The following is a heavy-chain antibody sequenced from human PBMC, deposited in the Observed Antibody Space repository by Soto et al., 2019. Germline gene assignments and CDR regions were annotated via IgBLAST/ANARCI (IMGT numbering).Heavy chain of an antibody. Sequence: SETLSLTCTVSGGSISSYYWSWTRQPPGKGLEWIGYIYYSGSTNYNPSLKSRVTISVDTSKNQFSLKLSSVTAADTAVYYCARLTYYYDSSGYSEFDYWGQGTLVTVSS. V-gene: IGHV4-59*08. CDR3: ARLTYYYDSSGYSEFDY. CDR1: GGSISSYY. CDR2: IYYSGST. J-gene: IGHJ4*02. D-gene: IGHD3-22*01.